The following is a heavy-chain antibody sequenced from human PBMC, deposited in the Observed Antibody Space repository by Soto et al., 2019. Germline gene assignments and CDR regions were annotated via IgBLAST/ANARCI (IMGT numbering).Heavy chain of an antibody. CDR3: AKNIGLDGKSVAFEI. Sequence: EVQLLESGGGLVQPGGSLRLSCAASGFSFSSSALTWVRQAPGKGLEWVSAISGRGGQPYYADSLTGRFTISTDNSNNTLYLQMTSLRAEATALYYCAKNIGLDGKSVAFEIWGQGTGVTAPS. D-gene: IGHD5-12*01. J-gene: IGHJ3*02. CDR1: GFSFSSSA. CDR2: ISGRGGQP. V-gene: IGHV3-23*01.